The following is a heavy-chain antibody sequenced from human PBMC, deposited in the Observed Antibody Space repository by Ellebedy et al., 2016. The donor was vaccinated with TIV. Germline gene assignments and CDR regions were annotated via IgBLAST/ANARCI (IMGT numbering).Heavy chain of an antibody. Sequence: GESLKISCAASGFTFSNYWMTWVRQAPGKGPECVANIKQDGSEKYYVDSVKGRFTISRDNSKNTLFLQMNSLRVEDTAVYYCAKELKEGSSDYWGQGTLVTVSS. CDR3: AKELKEGSSDY. CDR2: IKQDGSEK. J-gene: IGHJ4*02. CDR1: GFTFSNYW. V-gene: IGHV3-7*01. D-gene: IGHD6-19*01.